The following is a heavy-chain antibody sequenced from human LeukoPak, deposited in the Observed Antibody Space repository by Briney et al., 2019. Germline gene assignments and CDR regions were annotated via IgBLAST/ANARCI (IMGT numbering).Heavy chain of an antibody. J-gene: IGHJ4*02. Sequence: PGGSLRLSCAASGFTFSSYGMHWVRQAPGKGLEWVAVIWYDGSNKYYADSAKGRFTISRDNAKNTLYLQMNSLRAEDTAVYYCARDPPRRDCSSTSCYWPDYYFDYWGQGTLVTVSS. CDR3: ARDPPRRDCSSTSCYWPDYYFDY. CDR2: IWYDGSNK. CDR1: GFTFSSYG. V-gene: IGHV3-33*01. D-gene: IGHD2-2*01.